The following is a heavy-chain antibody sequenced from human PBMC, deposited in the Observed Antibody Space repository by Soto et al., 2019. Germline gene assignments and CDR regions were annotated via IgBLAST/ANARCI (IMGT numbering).Heavy chain of an antibody. CDR3: ARGPVVVSIMYYFDY. Sequence: SETLSLTCTVSGGSISSGGYYWSWIRQHPGKGLEWIGYIYYSGSTYYNPSLKSRVTISVDTSKNQFSLKLSSVTAADTAVYYCARGPVVVSIMYYFDYWGQGTLVTVSS. D-gene: IGHD3-3*01. V-gene: IGHV4-31*03. J-gene: IGHJ4*02. CDR1: GGSISSGGYY. CDR2: IYYSGST.